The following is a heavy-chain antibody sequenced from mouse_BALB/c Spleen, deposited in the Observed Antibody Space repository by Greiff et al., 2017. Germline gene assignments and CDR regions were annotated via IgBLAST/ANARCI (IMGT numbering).Heavy chain of an antibody. CDR2: ISSGSSTI. V-gene: IGHV5-17*02. D-gene: IGHD1-3*01. CDR1: GFTFSSFG. Sequence: EVMLVESGGGLVQPVGSRKLSCAASGFTFSSFGMHWVRQAPEKGLEWVAYISSGSSTIYYADTVKGRFTISRDNPKNTLFLQMTSLRSEDTAMYYCALKWGDYAMDYWGQGTSVTVSS. CDR3: ALKWGDYAMDY. J-gene: IGHJ4*01.